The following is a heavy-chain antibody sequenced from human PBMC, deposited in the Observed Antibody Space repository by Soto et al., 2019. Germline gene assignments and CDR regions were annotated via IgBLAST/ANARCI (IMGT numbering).Heavy chain of an antibody. J-gene: IGHJ5*02. V-gene: IGHV1-69*06. CDR2: IIPIFGTA. Sequence: QVPMVQSGAEVKKPGSSVKVSCKASGGTFSSYAISWVRQAPGQGLEWMGGIIPIFGTANYAQKFQGSVTITADKSTSTADMELSSLRSEDTAVYYCARRMTTVTPGWCYPWGQGTLVTVSS. D-gene: IGHD4-17*01. CDR1: GGTFSSYA. CDR3: ARRMTTVTPGWCYP.